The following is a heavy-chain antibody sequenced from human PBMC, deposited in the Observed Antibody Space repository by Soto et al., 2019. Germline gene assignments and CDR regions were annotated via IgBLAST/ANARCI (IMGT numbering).Heavy chain of an antibody. D-gene: IGHD3-22*01. Sequence: SVKVSCKASGGTFSSYAISWVRQAPGQGLEWMGGIIPIFGTANYAQKFQGRVTITADESTSTAYMELSSLRSEDTAVYYCARRYYYDSRVDPWGQGTLVTVSS. CDR3: ARRYYYDSRVDP. J-gene: IGHJ5*02. CDR2: IIPIFGTA. V-gene: IGHV1-69*13. CDR1: GGTFSSYA.